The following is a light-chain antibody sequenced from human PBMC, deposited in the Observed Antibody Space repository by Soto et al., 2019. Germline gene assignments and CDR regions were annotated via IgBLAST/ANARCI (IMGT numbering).Light chain of an antibody. CDR3: QEYENFSPT. Sequence: DVPITQSPSTLSASVGDRVTITCRASQSIDTWLAWYQQKPGKAPRLLIYDAADLESGVPSRFSRSGSGTAFSRPIDGLQIDDIANDYCQEYENFSPTFGPGTKVSIK. V-gene: IGKV1-5*01. CDR2: DAA. CDR1: QSIDTW. J-gene: IGKJ3*01.